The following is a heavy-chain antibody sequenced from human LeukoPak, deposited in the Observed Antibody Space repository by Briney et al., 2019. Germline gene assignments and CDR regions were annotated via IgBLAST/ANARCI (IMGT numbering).Heavy chain of an antibody. CDR3: CRGPTGIAY. V-gene: IGHV1-18*01. D-gene: IGHD4-4*01. Sequence: ASVKVSCKASGYTFTSYGISWVRQAPGQGLEWMGWVSAYNGNTNYAQKLQGRVNMTTEPSTSTAYMEPRSLSSDDHAVYYLCRGPTGIAYWGQGTLVTVSS. CDR1: GYTFTSYG. CDR2: VSAYNGNT. J-gene: IGHJ4*02.